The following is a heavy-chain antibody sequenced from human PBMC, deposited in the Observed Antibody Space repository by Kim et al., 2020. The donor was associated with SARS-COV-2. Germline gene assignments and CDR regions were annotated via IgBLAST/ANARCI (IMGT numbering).Heavy chain of an antibody. V-gene: IGHV4-34*01. CDR1: GGSFSGYY. CDR2: INHSGST. Sequence: SETLSLTCAVYGGSFSGYYWSWIRQPPGKGLEWIGEINHSGSTNYNPSLKSRVTISVDTSKNQFSLKLSSVTAADTAVYYCARGRAFRYLRRNWFDPWG. CDR3: ARGRAFRYLRRNWFDP. J-gene: IGHJ5*02. D-gene: IGHD3-9*01.